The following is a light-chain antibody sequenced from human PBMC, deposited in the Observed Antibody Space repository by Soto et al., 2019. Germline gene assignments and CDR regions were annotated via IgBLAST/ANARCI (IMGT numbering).Light chain of an antibody. CDR2: GTS. CDR1: QNVDSN. J-gene: IGKJ4*01. Sequence: EIVMTQSPATLSVSPGEGATRSCRASQNVDSNLAWFQQKPGQAPRLLIYGTSTRATDIPARFSGSGSGTEFTLTISSLQSEDFAVYYCQHYTQWSLTFGGGTKVDNK. CDR3: QHYTQWSLT. V-gene: IGKV3-15*01.